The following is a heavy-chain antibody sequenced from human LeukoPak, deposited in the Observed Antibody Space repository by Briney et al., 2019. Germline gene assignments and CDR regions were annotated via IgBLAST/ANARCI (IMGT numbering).Heavy chain of an antibody. V-gene: IGHV3-7*01. CDR2: IKQDGTEK. CDR3: TRDQTPYY. CDR1: GFTFTTYW. J-gene: IGHJ4*02. Sequence: GGSLRLSCAASGFTFTTYWMSWVRQAPGKGLEWVANIKQDGTEKYYVDSVKGRFTISRDNAKNSLYLQMNSLRAEDTAVYYCTRDQTPYYWGQGTLVTVSS.